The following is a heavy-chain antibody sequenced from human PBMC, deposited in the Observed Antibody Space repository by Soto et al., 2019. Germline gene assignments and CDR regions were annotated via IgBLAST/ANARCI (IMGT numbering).Heavy chain of an antibody. CDR1: GGSINYSPYF. Sequence: QVQLQESGPGLVKPSQTLSLTCTVSGGSINYSPYFWSWIRQTPGKGLEWIGHIYNSGTTYTNPSLNSRATISGDTSPNQFSLNLKSVTAADMAVYYCARGPSADKVDYWGQGTLVTVSS. CDR3: ARGPSADKVDY. D-gene: IGHD3-3*01. J-gene: IGHJ4*02. V-gene: IGHV4-30-4*01. CDR2: IYNSGTT.